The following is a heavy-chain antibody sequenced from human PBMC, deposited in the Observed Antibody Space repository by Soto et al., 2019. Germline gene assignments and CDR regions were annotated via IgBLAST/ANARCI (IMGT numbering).Heavy chain of an antibody. V-gene: IGHV3-48*02. Sequence: PGGSLRLSCAASGFTLSDYSMNWVRQAPGKGLEWVSYISSSSSTIYYADSVKGRFTISRDNAKNSLHLQMNSPRDEDTAVYYCARGAGDCDYWGQGTLVTVSS. J-gene: IGHJ4*02. CDR3: ARGAGDCDY. CDR1: GFTLSDYS. CDR2: ISSSSSTI. D-gene: IGHD4-17*01.